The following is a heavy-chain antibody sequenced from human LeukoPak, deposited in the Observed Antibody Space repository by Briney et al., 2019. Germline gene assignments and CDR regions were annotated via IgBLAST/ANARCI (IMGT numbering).Heavy chain of an antibody. Sequence: PSETLSLTCTVSGGSISSGDYYWSWIRQPPGKGLEWIGYIYYSGSTNYNPSLKSRVTISVDTSKNQFSLKLSSVTAADTAVYYCARIAVAGNPPSYYYYYGMDVWGQGTTVTVSS. CDR1: GGSISSGDYY. V-gene: IGHV4-61*08. CDR3: ARIAVAGNPPSYYYYYGMDV. D-gene: IGHD6-19*01. CDR2: IYYSGST. J-gene: IGHJ6*02.